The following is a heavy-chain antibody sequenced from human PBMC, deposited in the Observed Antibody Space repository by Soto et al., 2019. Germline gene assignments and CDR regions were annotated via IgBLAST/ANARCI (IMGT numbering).Heavy chain of an antibody. CDR2: IYYSGNT. J-gene: IGHJ3*02. CDR3: ARLMQFCLTTSCYEGFDI. CDR1: GGSISSGDYY. Sequence: QVQLRESGPGLVKPSQTLSLTCTVSGGSISSGDYYWSWIRQPPGKGLEWIGNIYYSGNTYYNPSLKSRITISVDTSKNHFSLKLSSVTAADTAVYYCARLMQFCLTTSCYEGFDIWGRGTMVTVSS. V-gene: IGHV4-30-4*01. D-gene: IGHD2-2*01.